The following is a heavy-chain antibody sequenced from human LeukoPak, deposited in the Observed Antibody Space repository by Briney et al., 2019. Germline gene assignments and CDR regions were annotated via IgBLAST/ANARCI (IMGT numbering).Heavy chain of an antibody. CDR2: INDNSGGT. CDR3: ARELPHYYDSSDYYFDAFDI. CDR1: GHTSSDYF. J-gene: IGHJ3*02. V-gene: IGHV1-2*02. D-gene: IGHD3-22*01. Sequence: ASVKVSCKASGHTSSDYFVHWVRHASGQGLQWMGWINDNSGGTNYAQKFQGRVTMTRDTSISTVYMELSRLTSDDTAVYYCARELPHYYDSSDYYFDAFDIWGQGTMVTVSS.